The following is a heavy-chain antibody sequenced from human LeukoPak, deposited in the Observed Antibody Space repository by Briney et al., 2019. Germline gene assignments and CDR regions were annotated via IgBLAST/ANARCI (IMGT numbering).Heavy chain of an antibody. D-gene: IGHD1-26*01. J-gene: IGHJ4*02. V-gene: IGHV3-23*01. CDR1: GFTFSSYG. CDR3: AKDLGLQVGASPFDY. Sequence: GGSLRLSCAASGFTFSSYGMSWVRQAPGKGLEWVTAISGSGGPTYYADSVKGRFTISRDNSKNTLYLQMNSLRAEDTAVYYCAKDLGLQVGASPFDYWGQGTLVTVSS. CDR2: ISGSGGPT.